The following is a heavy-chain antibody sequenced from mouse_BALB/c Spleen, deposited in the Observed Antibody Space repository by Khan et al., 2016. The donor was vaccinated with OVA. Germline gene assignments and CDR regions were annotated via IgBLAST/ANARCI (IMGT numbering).Heavy chain of an antibody. V-gene: IGHV9-1*02. CDR2: INTSTGEP. J-gene: IGHJ3*01. Sequence: QIQLVQSGPELKKPGETVKISCKASGYTFTNFGMNWVKQAPGKALKWMGWINTSTGEPTYADEFKGRFAFSLETSASTAYLQINKLKNEDMATYFCARGLNCYGSGFAYWGKGTPVTVSA. CDR1: GYTFTNFG. CDR3: ARGLNCYGSGFAY. D-gene: IGHD1-1*01.